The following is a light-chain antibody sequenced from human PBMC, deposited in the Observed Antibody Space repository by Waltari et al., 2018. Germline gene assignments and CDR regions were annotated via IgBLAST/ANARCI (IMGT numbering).Light chain of an antibody. CDR2: TAS. CDR1: QGIGND. J-gene: IGKJ3*01. CDR3: LQDYNYPFT. Sequence: IQLTQSPSSVSASVGERVTITCRSTQGIGNDLGWYQQKPGKAPMLLIYTASSLQSGVPSRFSGSGSGTDFTLTISSLQPEDFATYDCLQDYNYPFTFGPGTKVDIK. V-gene: IGKV1-6*01.